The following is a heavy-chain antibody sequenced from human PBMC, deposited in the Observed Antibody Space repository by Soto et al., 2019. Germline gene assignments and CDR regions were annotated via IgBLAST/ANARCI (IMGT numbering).Heavy chain of an antibody. V-gene: IGHV3-30-3*01. J-gene: IGHJ4*02. CDR2: ISYDGTNK. D-gene: IGHD7-27*01. CDR3: ARDPKTSGGQHWAFNYFDS. CDR1: GFSFSISP. Sequence: QVQLVESGGGVVQPGRSLRLSCAASGFSFSISPMHWVRQAPGKGPEWVALISYDGTNKFYADSVKGRFTISRDTSKSTLYLQVDSLRPEDAAVYYCARDPKTSGGQHWAFNYFDSWGQRTLVTVSS.